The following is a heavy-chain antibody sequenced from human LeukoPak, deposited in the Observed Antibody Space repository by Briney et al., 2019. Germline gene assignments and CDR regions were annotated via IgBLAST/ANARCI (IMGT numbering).Heavy chain of an antibody. CDR1: GGTFSSYA. CDR2: IIPIFGTA. D-gene: IGHD3-22*01. J-gene: IGHJ3*02. Sequence: VASVKVSYKASGGTFSSYAISWVRQAPGQGLEWMGGIIPIFGTANYAQKFQGRVTITADESTSTAYMELSSLRSEDTAVYYCARSITMIVVVIPRDDAFDIWGQGTMVTVSS. CDR3: ARSITMIVVVIPRDDAFDI. V-gene: IGHV1-69*13.